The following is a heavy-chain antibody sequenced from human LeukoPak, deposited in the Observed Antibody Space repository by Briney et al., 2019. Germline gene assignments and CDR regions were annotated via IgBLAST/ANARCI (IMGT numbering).Heavy chain of an antibody. J-gene: IGHJ4*02. CDR3: AKESLAYSSGWQFGDY. V-gene: IGHV3-15*01. CDR2: IKSKTDGGTT. CDR1: GFSFSSYA. D-gene: IGHD6-19*01. Sequence: PGGSLRLSCATSGFSFSSYAMSWVRQAPGKGLEWVGRIKSKTDGGTTDYAAPVKGRFTISRDDSKNTLYLQMNSLRAEDTAVYYCAKESLAYSSGWQFGDYWGQGTLVTVSS.